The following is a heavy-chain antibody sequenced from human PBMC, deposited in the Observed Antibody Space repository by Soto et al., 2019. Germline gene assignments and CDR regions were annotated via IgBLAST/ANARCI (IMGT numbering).Heavy chain of an antibody. Sequence: PGESLKISCQVSGYRFTDYWIAWVRQIPGKGLEWMGMFYPGDSDSGYNPSFQGQVTLSADRSITTAYVQWNSLKASDSAIYYCARFGGPGLSHNWFDAWGQGTLVTVSS. CDR2: FYPGDSDS. CDR1: GYRFTDYW. V-gene: IGHV5-51*01. J-gene: IGHJ5*02. CDR3: ARFGGPGLSHNWFDA. D-gene: IGHD3-3*01.